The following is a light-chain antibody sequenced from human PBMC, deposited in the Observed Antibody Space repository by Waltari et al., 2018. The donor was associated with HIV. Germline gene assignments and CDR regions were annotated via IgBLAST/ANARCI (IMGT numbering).Light chain of an antibody. V-gene: IGLV1-44*01. Sequence: QSVLTQPPSASGTPGQRVTISCSGSTSNIGSNTIHWYQQLPGTAPKRLIHSNNQRPSGVPDRFSGSKSGTSASLASSGLQSEDEADYSCAAWDDSLNGPVFGGGTELTVL. CDR2: SNN. CDR1: TSNIGSNT. CDR3: AAWDDSLNGPV. J-gene: IGLJ3*02.